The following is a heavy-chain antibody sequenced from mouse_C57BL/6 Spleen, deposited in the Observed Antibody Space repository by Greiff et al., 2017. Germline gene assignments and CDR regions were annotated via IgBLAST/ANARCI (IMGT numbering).Heavy chain of an antibody. Sequence: QVQLKESGAELVRPGTSVKVSCKASGYAFTNYLIEWVKQRPGQGLEWIGVINPGSGGTNYNEKFKGKATLTADKSSSTAYMQLSSLTSEDSAVYFCARLSYSNFYWGQGTSVTVSS. V-gene: IGHV1-54*01. CDR1: GYAFTNYL. CDR2: INPGSGGT. D-gene: IGHD2-5*01. J-gene: IGHJ4*01. CDR3: ARLSYSNFY.